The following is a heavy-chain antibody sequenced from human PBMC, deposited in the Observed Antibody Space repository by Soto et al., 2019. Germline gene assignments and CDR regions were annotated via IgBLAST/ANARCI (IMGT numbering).Heavy chain of an antibody. CDR3: AKAGPVTARIRFDY. V-gene: IGHV3-23*01. CDR1: GFTFGAYT. D-gene: IGHD2-21*02. Sequence: VRLLESGGGSVQPGGSLRLFCAGSGFTFGAYTMDWVRPAPGKGLEWVSGIKGNGDDTYYADSVKGRFTISRDISRNTLYQEMNSLRSDDTATYFCAKAGPVTARIRFDYWGQGALVTVSS. J-gene: IGHJ4*02. CDR2: IKGNGDDT.